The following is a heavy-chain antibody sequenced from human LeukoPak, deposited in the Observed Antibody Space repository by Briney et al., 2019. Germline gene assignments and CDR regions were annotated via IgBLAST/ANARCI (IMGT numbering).Heavy chain of an antibody. CDR1: GFTFSSYW. Sequence: GGSLRLSCAASGFTFSSYWMHWVRQAPGKGLEWVSYISNSGRTIYYIDSVKGRSTVSRDNAKNSLHLQMSSLRAEDTAVYYRARGRPGEGVDVWGLGTTVTVTS. CDR3: ARGRPGEGVDV. D-gene: IGHD4-17*01. J-gene: IGHJ6*02. V-gene: IGHV3-48*04. CDR2: ISNSGRTI.